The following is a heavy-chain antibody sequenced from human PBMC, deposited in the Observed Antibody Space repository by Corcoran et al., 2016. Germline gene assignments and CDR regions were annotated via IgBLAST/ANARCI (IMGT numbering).Heavy chain of an antibody. Sequence: EVQLVESGGGLVKPGGSLRLSCAASGFTFSNAWMNWVRQAPGKGLEWVGRIKSKTDGGTTDYAAPVKGRFTISRDDSKNTLYLQMNSLKTDDTAVYYCTTDAIAVAGPGFDYWGQGTLVTVSA. CDR3: TTDAIAVAGPGFDY. J-gene: IGHJ4*02. D-gene: IGHD6-19*01. V-gene: IGHV3-15*07. CDR1: GFTFSNAW. CDR2: IKSKTDGGTT.